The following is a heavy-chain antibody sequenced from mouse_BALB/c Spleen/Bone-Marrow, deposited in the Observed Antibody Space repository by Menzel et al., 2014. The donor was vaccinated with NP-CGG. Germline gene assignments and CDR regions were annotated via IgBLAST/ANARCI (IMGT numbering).Heavy chain of an antibody. Sequence: DVMLVESGGGLVQPGDSLRLSCATSGFTFSDFYMEWVRQPPGKRLEWIATSRNRAKYYTTEYSASVKGRFIVSRDTSQSLLYLQMNALRAEDTAIYYCARDVGYGNYFVYWGQGTLVTVSA. CDR3: ARDVGYGNYFVY. V-gene: IGHV7-1*02. D-gene: IGHD2-10*02. CDR1: GFTFSDFY. CDR2: SRNRAKYYTT. J-gene: IGHJ3*01.